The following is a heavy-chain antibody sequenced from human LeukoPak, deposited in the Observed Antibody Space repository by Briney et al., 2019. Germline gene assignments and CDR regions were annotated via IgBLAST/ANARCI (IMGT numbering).Heavy chain of an antibody. D-gene: IGHD2-8*01. CDR3: ARYIHCTNGVCRQKAYYYYYMDV. CDR2: ISYDGSNK. Sequence: GGSLRLSCAASGFTFSSYAMHWVRQAPGKGLEWVAVISYDGSNKYYADSVKGRFTISRDNSKNTLYLQMNSLRAEDTAVYYCARYIHCTNGVCRQKAYYYYYMDVWGKGTTVTVSS. J-gene: IGHJ6*03. V-gene: IGHV3-30-3*01. CDR1: GFTFSSYA.